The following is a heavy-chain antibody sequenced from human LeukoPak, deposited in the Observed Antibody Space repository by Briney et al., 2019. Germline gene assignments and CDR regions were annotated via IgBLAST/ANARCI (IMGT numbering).Heavy chain of an antibody. CDR2: IYYSGSS. V-gene: IGHV4-61*01. Sequence: PSETLSLTCTVSGGSVNSSSYYWGWIRQPPGKGLEWIGNIYYSGSSNYNPSLKSRVTISVDTPKNQFSLKLSSVTAADTAVYYCARGDGYNWGFDYWGQGTLVTVSS. J-gene: IGHJ4*02. CDR3: ARGDGYNWGFDY. CDR1: GGSVNSSSYY. D-gene: IGHD5-24*01.